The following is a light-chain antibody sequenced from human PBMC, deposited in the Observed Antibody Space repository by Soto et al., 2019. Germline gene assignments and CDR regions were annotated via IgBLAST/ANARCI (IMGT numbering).Light chain of an antibody. Sequence: QSVLTQPASVSGSPGQSIIISCTGTSSDDGDYNFVSWYQQHPGKAPKLMIYEVSNRPSGVSNRFSGSKSGNTASLTISGLQAEDEADYYCSSYTSSTTRGIYVFGTGTKLTVL. CDR1: SSDDGDYNF. CDR3: SSYTSSTTRGIYV. CDR2: EVS. J-gene: IGLJ1*01. V-gene: IGLV2-14*01.